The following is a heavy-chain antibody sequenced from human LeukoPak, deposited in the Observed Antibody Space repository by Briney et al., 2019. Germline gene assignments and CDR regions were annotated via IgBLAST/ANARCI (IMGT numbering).Heavy chain of an antibody. CDR2: IWYDGSNK. CDR1: GFTFSSYG. V-gene: IGHV3-33*01. J-gene: IGHJ4*02. CDR3: ARDGSLIAGTALDY. Sequence: PGGALRISCAAAGFTFSSYGMHWVRQAPRKGAEGGAVIWYDGSNKYYADSVKGRFTISRDNSKNTLYLQMNSLRAEDMAVYYCARDGSLIAGTALDYWGQGTLVTVSS. D-gene: IGHD3-10*01.